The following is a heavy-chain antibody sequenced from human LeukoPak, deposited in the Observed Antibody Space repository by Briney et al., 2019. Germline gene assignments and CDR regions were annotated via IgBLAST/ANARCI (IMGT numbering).Heavy chain of an antibody. CDR2: MYHSGNT. CDR1: GYSITSGYY. J-gene: IGHJ4*02. CDR3: AKQGPTVVTHFDT. Sequence: SETQSLTCAVSGYSITSGYYWGWIRQPPGKGLDWIASMYHSGNTYYNPSLKSRVTISVDTSKNQFSLRLSSVTAADTAVYYCAKQGPTVVTHFDTWGQGTLVTVSS. D-gene: IGHD4-23*01. V-gene: IGHV4-38-2*01.